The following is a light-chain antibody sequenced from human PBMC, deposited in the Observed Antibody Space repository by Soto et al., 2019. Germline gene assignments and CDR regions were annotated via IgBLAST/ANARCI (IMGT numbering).Light chain of an antibody. CDR2: DAS. CDR3: QQTYSTPQT. V-gene: IGKV1-5*01. J-gene: IGKJ1*01. Sequence: DIQMTQSPSTLSASVGDRISITCRASETITNRLAWYQQKPGKAPKVLIYDASNLESGVPSRFSGSGSGTDFTLTISSLQPEDFATYCCQQTYSTPQTFGQGTKVDIK. CDR1: ETITNR.